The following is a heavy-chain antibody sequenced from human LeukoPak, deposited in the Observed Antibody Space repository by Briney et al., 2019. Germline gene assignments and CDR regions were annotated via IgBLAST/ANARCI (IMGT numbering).Heavy chain of an antibody. J-gene: IGHJ4*02. CDR2: ITNDGSST. Sequence: TGGSLRLSCAASGLTFSSHWMHWVRQAPGKGLVWVSRITNDGSSTTYADSVKGRFTISRDNAKNMLYLQVNSLRAEDTAVYYCARGNPGGEYYWGQGTLVTVSS. CDR3: ARGNPGGEYY. CDR1: GLTFSSHW. D-gene: IGHD1-14*01. V-gene: IGHV3-74*01.